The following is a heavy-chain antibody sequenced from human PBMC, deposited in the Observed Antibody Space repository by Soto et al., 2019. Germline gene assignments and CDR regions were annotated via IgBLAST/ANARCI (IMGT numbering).Heavy chain of an antibody. Sequence: EVQLVESGGGLVQPGGSLRLSCAASGFTFSSYWMSWVRQAPGKGLEWVAKIKQDGSEKYCVDSLKGRFTISRDNAKNSLYLQMNSLGAEDTAVYYCARVMDFWSGFGRGNYYGMDVWGQGTTVTVSS. V-gene: IGHV3-7*01. CDR1: GFTFSSYW. J-gene: IGHJ6*02. D-gene: IGHD3-3*01. CDR3: ARVMDFWSGFGRGNYYGMDV. CDR2: IKQDGSEK.